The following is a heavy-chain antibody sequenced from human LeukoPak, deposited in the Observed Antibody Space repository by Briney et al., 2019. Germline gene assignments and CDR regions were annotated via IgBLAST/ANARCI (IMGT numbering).Heavy chain of an antibody. D-gene: IGHD5-24*01. CDR1: GFTFSSYW. V-gene: IGHV3-7*05. CDR3: ARRGRDDYNSWGPFDY. CDR2: IKQDGSQK. J-gene: IGHJ4*02. Sequence: GGSLRLSCAASGFTFSSYWMTWVRQAPGKGLEWVANIKQDGSQKYYVDSVKGRFTVSRDNAKKSLYLQMNSLRAEDTAVYYCARRGRDDYNSWGPFDYWGQGALVTVSS.